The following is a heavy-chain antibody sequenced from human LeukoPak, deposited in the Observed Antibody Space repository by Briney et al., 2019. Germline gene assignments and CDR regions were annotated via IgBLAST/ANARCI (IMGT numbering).Heavy chain of an antibody. CDR3: ARTPNDFWSGYWFDY. Sequence: SETLSLTCTVSGGSISGYYWSWIRQPPGKGLEWIGEINHSGSTNYNPSLKSRVTISVDTSKNQFSLKLSSVTAADTAVYYRARTPNDFWSGYWFDYWGQGTLVTVSS. J-gene: IGHJ4*02. CDR2: INHSGST. V-gene: IGHV4-34*01. CDR1: GGSISGYY. D-gene: IGHD3-3*01.